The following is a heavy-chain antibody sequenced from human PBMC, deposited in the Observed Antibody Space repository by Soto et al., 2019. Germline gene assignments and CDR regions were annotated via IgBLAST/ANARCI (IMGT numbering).Heavy chain of an antibody. J-gene: IGHJ4*02. CDR2: IHHSGSP. CDR3: ARGTTTEKVDS. Sequence: QVQLQESGPGLVRPSQTLSLTCSVSGASIYNGGYFWSWIRQSPGKGLEWIGHIHHSGSPYNNPSLKSXXTXSXXTSMNQFSLALTSVTAADTAMYSCARGTTTEKVDSWGQGILVTVSS. CDR1: GASIYNGGYF. V-gene: IGHV4-30-4*01. D-gene: IGHD1-1*01.